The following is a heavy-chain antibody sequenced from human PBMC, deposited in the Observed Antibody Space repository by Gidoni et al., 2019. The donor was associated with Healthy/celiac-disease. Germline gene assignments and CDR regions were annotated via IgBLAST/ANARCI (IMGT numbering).Heavy chain of an antibody. D-gene: IGHD3-3*01. CDR3: ARGIGSFWSGYYSYYYYYYMDV. CDR1: GGSFSGYY. CDR2: INHSGST. Sequence: QVQLQQWGAGLLKPSETLSLTCAVYGGSFSGYYWSWIRQPPGTGLEWIGEINHSGSTNYNPSLKSRVTISVDTSKNQFSLKLSSVTAADTAVYYCARGIGSFWSGYYSYYYYYYMDVWGKGTTVTVSS. J-gene: IGHJ6*03. V-gene: IGHV4-34*01.